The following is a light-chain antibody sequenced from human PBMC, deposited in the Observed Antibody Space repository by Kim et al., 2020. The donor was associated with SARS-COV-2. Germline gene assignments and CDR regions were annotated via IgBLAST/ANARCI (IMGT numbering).Light chain of an antibody. J-gene: IGLJ3*02. V-gene: IGLV2-14*04. CDR2: DVS. Sequence: PGQTITISCTRTSSDGGGDNYVSWYQQHPGKAPKLMIYDVSKRPSGVSNRFSGSKSGNTASLTISGLQAEDEADYYCSSYTSSSRVFGGGTQLTVL. CDR1: SSDGGGDNY. CDR3: SSYTSSSRV.